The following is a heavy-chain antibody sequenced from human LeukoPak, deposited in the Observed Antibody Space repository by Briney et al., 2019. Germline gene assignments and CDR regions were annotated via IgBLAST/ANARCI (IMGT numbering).Heavy chain of an antibody. CDR3: ARDSTMIVPGAFDI. V-gene: IGHV4-61*02. J-gene: IGHJ3*02. CDR2: IYTSGST. Sequence: PSETLSLTCTVSGGSLSSGSYYWSWIRQPAGKGLEWIGRIYTSGSTNYNPSLKSRVTISVDTSKNQFSLKLSSVTAADMAVYYCARDSTMIVPGAFDIWGQGTMVTVSS. CDR1: GGSLSSGSYY. D-gene: IGHD3-22*01.